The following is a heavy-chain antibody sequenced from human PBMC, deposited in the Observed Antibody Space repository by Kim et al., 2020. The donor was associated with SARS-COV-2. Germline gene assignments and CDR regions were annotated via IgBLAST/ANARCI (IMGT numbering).Heavy chain of an antibody. V-gene: IGHV4-39*07. Sequence: LKSRVTISVDTSKNQCSLKLSSVTAADTAVYYCARSDYDILTGYQYYFDYWGQGTLVTVSS. D-gene: IGHD3-9*01. CDR3: ARSDYDILTGYQYYFDY. J-gene: IGHJ4*02.